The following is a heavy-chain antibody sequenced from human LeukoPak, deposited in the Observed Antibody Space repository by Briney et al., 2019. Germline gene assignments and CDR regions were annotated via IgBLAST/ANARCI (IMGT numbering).Heavy chain of an antibody. CDR1: GFSFSSYA. CDR2: ISGSGGTT. CDR3: AKRHLNYYDSSGYRTYYFDY. J-gene: IGHJ4*02. D-gene: IGHD3-22*01. V-gene: IGHV3-23*01. Sequence: PGGSLRLSCAASGFSFSSYATSWVRQAPGKGLEWVSGISGSGGTTYYADSVKGRFTISRDNSKNTLYLQMNSLRVEDTALYYCAKRHLNYYDSSGYRTYYFDYWGQGTLVTVSS.